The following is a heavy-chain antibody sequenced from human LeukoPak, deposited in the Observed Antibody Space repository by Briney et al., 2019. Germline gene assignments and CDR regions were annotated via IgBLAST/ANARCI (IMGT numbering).Heavy chain of an antibody. CDR3: AKASSGWYGVCIDY. CDR2: ISGSGGST. V-gene: IGHV3-23*01. D-gene: IGHD6-19*01. CDR1: GFTFSSYA. Sequence: PGGSLRLSCAASGFTFSSYAMSWVRQAPGKGLEWVSAISGSGGSTYYADSVKGRFTISRDNSKNTLYLQMNSLRAEDTAVYYCAKASSGWYGVCIDYWGQGTLVTVSS. J-gene: IGHJ4*02.